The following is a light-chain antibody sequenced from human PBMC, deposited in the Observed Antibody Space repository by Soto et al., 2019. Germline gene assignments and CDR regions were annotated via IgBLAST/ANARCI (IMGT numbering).Light chain of an antibody. CDR1: QSVSSY. CDR3: QQYHKRPFT. CDR2: GAV. Sequence: EIVLTQSPGTLSLSPGERATLSYRASQSVSSYLAWYQQKPGQAPRLLIYGAVTRATGFPASFSGSGSGTELTLTISSLQSEDFAVYYCQQYHKRPFTFGQGTRLEIK. J-gene: IGKJ5*01. V-gene: IGKV3-15*01.